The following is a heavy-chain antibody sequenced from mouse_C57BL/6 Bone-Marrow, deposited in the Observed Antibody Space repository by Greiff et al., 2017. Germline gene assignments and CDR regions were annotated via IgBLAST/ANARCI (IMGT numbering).Heavy chain of an antibody. CDR2: IYPGDGAT. V-gene: IGHV1-82*01. J-gene: IGHJ2*01. D-gene: IGHD2-3*01. Sequence: QVQLQQSGPELVKPGASVKISCKASGYAFSSSWMNWVKQRPGKGLEWIGRIYPGDGATNYNGKFKGKATLTADKSSSTAYMQLSSLTSEDSAVYFCAPYDGYFYFDYWGQGTTLTVSS. CDR1: GYAFSSSW. CDR3: APYDGYFYFDY.